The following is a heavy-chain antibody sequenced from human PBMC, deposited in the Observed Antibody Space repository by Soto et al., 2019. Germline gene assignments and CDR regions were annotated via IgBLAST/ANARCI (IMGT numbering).Heavy chain of an antibody. CDR1: GYTFNTYS. V-gene: IGHV1-18*01. CDR2: ISGYNGDT. Sequence: QVQLVQSGAEVKKPGASVKVSCKASGYTFNTYSISWVRQAPGQGLEWMGWISGYNGDTHYAQKFQGRVTMTTDTSTSTAYMELRSLRSDDTAMHYCARENVLSYVDTAMVDYFDYWGQGTLVTVSS. J-gene: IGHJ4*02. D-gene: IGHD5-18*01. CDR3: ARENVLSYVDTAMVDYFDY.